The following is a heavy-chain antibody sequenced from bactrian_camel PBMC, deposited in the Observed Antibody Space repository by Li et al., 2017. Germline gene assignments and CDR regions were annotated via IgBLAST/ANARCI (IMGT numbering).Heavy chain of an antibody. V-gene: IGHV3S28*01. J-gene: IGHJ4*01. D-gene: IGHD8*01. CDR2: IVTSGSST. CDR3: VRSLANWIWDLGY. Sequence: QLVESGGGLVQPGGSLRLSCAASGFTFSTNYMNWVRQAPGKGLEWTSTIVTSGSSTYYADSLKGRFTITRDYAKNTFDLQMDSLKPEDTGVYYCVRSLANWIWDLGYWGQGTQVTVS. CDR1: GFTFSTNY.